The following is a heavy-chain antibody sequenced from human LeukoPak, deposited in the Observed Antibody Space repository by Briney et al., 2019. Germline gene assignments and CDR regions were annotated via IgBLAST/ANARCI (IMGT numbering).Heavy chain of an antibody. Sequence: SVKVSCKASGDTFSSYAISWVRQAPGQGLEWMGGIIPIFGTANYAQKFQGRVTITTDESTSTAYMELSSLRSEDTAVYYCASTASSSIYYYYYMDVWGKGTTVTVSS. CDR2: IIPIFGTA. CDR3: ASTASSSIYYYYYMDV. V-gene: IGHV1-69*05. CDR1: GDTFSSYA. D-gene: IGHD6-6*01. J-gene: IGHJ6*03.